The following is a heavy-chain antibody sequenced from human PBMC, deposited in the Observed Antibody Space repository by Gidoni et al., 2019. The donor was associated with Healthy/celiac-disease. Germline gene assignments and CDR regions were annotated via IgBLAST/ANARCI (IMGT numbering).Heavy chain of an antibody. CDR3: ASYGTVTTSGLIFDY. CDR1: RCSVSSNY. V-gene: IGHV3-66*01. J-gene: IGHJ4*02. CDR2: IYSGGMT. D-gene: IGHD4-17*01. Sequence: EVKLVEAGGGLVPPGGSLGLSGAAYRCSVSSNYMSWVRQAPGKGLEWVSVIYSGGMTYYADAVKGRFTISRDNSKNTLYLQMNSRRAEDKAVYYCASYGTVTTSGLIFDYWGQGTLVTVSS.